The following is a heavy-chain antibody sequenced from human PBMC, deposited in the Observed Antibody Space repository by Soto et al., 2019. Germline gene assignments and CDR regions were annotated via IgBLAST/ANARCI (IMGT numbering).Heavy chain of an antibody. D-gene: IGHD3-9*01. Sequence: GGSLRLSCAASGFTFSSYSMNWVRQAPGKGLEWVSSISSSSSYIYYADSVKGRFTISRDNAKNSLYLQMNSLRAEDTAVYYCASGYYDILTGLYGSWDYWGQGTLVTVSS. CDR3: ASGYYDILTGLYGSWDY. V-gene: IGHV3-21*01. CDR2: ISSSSSYI. CDR1: GFTFSSYS. J-gene: IGHJ4*02.